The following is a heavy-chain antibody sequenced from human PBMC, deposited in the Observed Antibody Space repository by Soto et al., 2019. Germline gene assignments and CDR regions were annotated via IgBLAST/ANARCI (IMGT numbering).Heavy chain of an antibody. CDR2: IYSNGNT. V-gene: IGHV3-53*01. J-gene: IGHJ6*02. Sequence: LRLSCAASGFTVSTNYRTWVRQTPGKGLEWVPIIYSNGNTYYADSVKGRFTISRDNSKNTLYLQMNSLRVDDTAVYYCVVEDLGMEVWGQGTTVTVSS. CDR3: VVEDLGMEV. D-gene: IGHD2-15*01. CDR1: GFTVSTNY.